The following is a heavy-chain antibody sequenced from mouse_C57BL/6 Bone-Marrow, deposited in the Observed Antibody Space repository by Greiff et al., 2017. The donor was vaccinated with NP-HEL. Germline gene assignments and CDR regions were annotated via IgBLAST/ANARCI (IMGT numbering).Heavy chain of an antibody. CDR3: TRQLRLLAY. CDR2: IDPENGDT. CDR1: GFNIKDDY. J-gene: IGHJ3*01. V-gene: IGHV14-4*01. Sequence: EVQLQQSGAELVRPGASVKLSCTASGFNIKDDYMHWVKQRPEQGLEWIGWIDPENGDTEYASKFQGKATITADTSSNTAYLQLSSLTSEDTAVYYCTRQLRLLAYWGQGTLVTVSA. D-gene: IGHD3-2*02.